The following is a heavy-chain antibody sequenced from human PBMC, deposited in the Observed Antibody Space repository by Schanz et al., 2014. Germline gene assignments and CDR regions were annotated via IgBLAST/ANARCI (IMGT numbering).Heavy chain of an antibody. CDR3: ARNRGSGGQNWYFDL. CDR2: FNDGGVNK. D-gene: IGHD1-26*01. V-gene: IGHV3-23*04. Sequence: EVQLVESGGGLVQPGGSLRLSCAASGFTFSGYSMNWVRQAPGKGLEWVSSFNDGGVNKYYADSVKGRFTISRDNSKNTLYLQMNSLRAEDTAVYFCARNRGSGGQNWYFDLWGRGTLVTVSS. CDR1: GFTFSGYS. J-gene: IGHJ2*01.